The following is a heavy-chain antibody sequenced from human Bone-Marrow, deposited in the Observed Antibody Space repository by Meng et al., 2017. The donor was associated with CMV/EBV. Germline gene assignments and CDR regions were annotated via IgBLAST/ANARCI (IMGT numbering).Heavy chain of an antibody. CDR2: MDPNNGNT. CDR3: ARGTTGTTRPGGDFDY. D-gene: IGHD1-1*01. Sequence: SGYTFTSYGINWVRQATGQGLEWMGWMDPNNGNTGYAQKFQGRVTMTRNTSISTAYMELSSLRSEDTAVYYCARGTTGTTRPGGDFDYWGQGTLVTVSS. CDR1: GYTFTSYG. V-gene: IGHV1-8*01. J-gene: IGHJ4*02.